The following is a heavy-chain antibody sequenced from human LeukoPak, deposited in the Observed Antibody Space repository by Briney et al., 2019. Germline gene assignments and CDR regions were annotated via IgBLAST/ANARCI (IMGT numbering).Heavy chain of an antibody. V-gene: IGHV4-34*01. D-gene: IGHD3-10*01. CDR1: GGSFSGYY. J-gene: IGHJ5*02. CDR2: INHSGST. CDR3: ARGKRGWFDP. Sequence: SETLSLTCAVYGGSFSGYYWSWIRQPPGKGLEWIGEINHSGSTDYNPSLKSRVTISVDTSKNQFSLKLSSVTAADTAVYYCARGKRGWFDPWGQGTLVTVSS.